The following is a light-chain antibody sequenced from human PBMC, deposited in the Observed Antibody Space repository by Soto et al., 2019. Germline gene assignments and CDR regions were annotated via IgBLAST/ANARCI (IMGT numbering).Light chain of an antibody. CDR1: QGIRND. J-gene: IGKJ1*01. CDR2: AAS. Sequence: DIQMTQSPSSLSASVGDRVTITFRASQGIRNDLGWYQQKPGKAPRRLIYAASSLQSGVPSRFSGSGSGTDFTLTINRVEAEDFAVYFCQQYAGSPRTFGQGTKVDIK. V-gene: IGKV1-17*01. CDR3: QQYAGSPRT.